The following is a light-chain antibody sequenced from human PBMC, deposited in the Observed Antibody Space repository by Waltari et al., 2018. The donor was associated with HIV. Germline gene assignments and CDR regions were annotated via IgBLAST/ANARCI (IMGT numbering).Light chain of an antibody. CDR2: SNI. CDR3: QSYDSSLSGSI. J-gene: IGLJ2*01. Sequence: QSVLTQPPSVSGVPGQRVTISCTGNSSNIGAGYDVHWYKQLPRTAPKLLIFSNISRPSGVPDRFSDSKSGTSASLAITGLQAEDEADYYCQSYDSSLSGSIFGGGTKLTVL. V-gene: IGLV1-40*01. CDR1: SSNIGAGYD.